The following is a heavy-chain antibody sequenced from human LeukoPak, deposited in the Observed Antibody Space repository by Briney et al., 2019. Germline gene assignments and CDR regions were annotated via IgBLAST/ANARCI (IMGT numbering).Heavy chain of an antibody. D-gene: IGHD4-17*01. V-gene: IGHV4-39*02. J-gene: IGHJ5*02. CDR1: GGSISSSIYY. CDR3: ATLYADYLSWFEP. CDR2: IYYSGNT. Sequence: PSETLSLTCTVSGGSISSSIYYWGWIRQPPGKGLEWIGSIYYSGNTYYNPSLKSRVTISVDTSKNHFSLNLSSVTAADTAMYYCATLYADYLSWFEPWGQGTLVTVSS.